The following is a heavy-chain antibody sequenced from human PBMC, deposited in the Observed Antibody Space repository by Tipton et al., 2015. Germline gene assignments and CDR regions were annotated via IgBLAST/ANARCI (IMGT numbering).Heavy chain of an antibody. D-gene: IGHD6-19*01. J-gene: IGHJ4*02. V-gene: IGHV4-34*01. CDR3: ARPSFSVAGDVDY. CDR1: GFTFSTYA. Sequence: LRLSCAASGFTFSTYAVSRVRQTPGKGLEWVGEINDAGTTNYKSSLKSRVTISVDTSKNQFSLKLTSVTAADTAVYYCARPSFSVAGDVDYWGQGTLVNVSS. CDR2: INDAGTT.